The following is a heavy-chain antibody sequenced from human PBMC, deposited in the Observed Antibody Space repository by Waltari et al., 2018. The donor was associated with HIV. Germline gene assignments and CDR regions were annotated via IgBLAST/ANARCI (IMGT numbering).Heavy chain of an antibody. D-gene: IGHD2-21*02. Sequence: QVQLVQSGAEVKKPGASVTVSCKASGYTFTSYYMHWGRQAPGQGLEWMGIINPSGGSTSYAQKFQGRVTMTRDTSTSTVYMELSSLRSEDTAVFYCARGGIVVVTPLYYFDYWGQGTLVTVSS. CDR2: INPSGGST. J-gene: IGHJ4*02. V-gene: IGHV1-46*03. CDR1: GYTFTSYY. CDR3: ARGGIVVVTPLYYFDY.